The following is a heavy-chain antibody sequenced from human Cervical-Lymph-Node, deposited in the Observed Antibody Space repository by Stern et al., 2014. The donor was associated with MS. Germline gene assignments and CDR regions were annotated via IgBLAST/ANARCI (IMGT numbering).Heavy chain of an antibody. D-gene: IGHD4-11*01. Sequence: QLQLQESGPGLVKPSETLSLTCTVSGGSISGYYWSWIRQPPGKGMEYIGYIYYSGSHTYNPSLKSRFTMSVDTPKTQSPRRLSSGTAADTAVYYCARLFGGASNYPFDYWGQGTLVTVSS. CDR1: GGSISGYY. CDR3: ARLFGGASNYPFDY. J-gene: IGHJ4*02. V-gene: IGHV4-59*08. CDR2: IYYSGSH.